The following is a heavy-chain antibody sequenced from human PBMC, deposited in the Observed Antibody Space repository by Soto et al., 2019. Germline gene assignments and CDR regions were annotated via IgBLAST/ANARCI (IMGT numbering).Heavy chain of an antibody. Sequence: QVQLQESGPGLVKPSGTLSLSCAVSGGSISSSHWWTWVRQPPGKGLEWIGEIYHSGSTNYNPSLKSRVTISEDTSRNQFSLNLGSVTAADTAVYYCASSGGGEDYWGQGILVTVSS. CDR2: IYHSGST. J-gene: IGHJ4*02. V-gene: IGHV4-4*02. D-gene: IGHD3-16*01. CDR3: ASSGGGEDY. CDR1: GGSISSSHW.